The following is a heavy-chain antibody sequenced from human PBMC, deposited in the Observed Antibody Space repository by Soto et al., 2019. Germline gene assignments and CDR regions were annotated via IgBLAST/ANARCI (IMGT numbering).Heavy chain of an antibody. Sequence: RLSSAAPGFTFSSYQMTWVRQDPGKGLEWVSYISSSGSTIYYADSVKGRFTISRDNAKNSLYLQMNSLRAEDTAVYYCATGSPDYYYYYGMDVWGQGTTVTVSS. V-gene: IGHV3-48*03. J-gene: IGHJ6*02. CDR2: ISSSGSTI. CDR1: GFTFSSYQ. CDR3: ATGSPDYYYYYGMDV.